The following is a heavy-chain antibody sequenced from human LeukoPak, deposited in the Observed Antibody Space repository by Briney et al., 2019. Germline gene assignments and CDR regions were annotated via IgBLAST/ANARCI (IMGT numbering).Heavy chain of an antibody. D-gene: IGHD3-10*01. CDR1: GFTFSSYA. CDR3: AKTGGAIFSPDY. V-gene: IGHV3-30-3*02. J-gene: IGHJ4*02. Sequence: GGSLRLSCAASGFTFSSYALHWVRQAPGKGLEWVAVISSDGSQRYYTDSVKGRFTISRDNFKDTLSLQMNSLRAEDTAVYYCAKTGGAIFSPDYWGQGTLVTVSS. CDR2: ISSDGSQR.